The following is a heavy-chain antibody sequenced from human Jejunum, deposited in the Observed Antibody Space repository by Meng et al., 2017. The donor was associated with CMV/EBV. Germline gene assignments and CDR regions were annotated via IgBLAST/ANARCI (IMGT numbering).Heavy chain of an antibody. CDR1: GYTFTGYY. Sequence: KVSCKASGYTFTGYYLHGVRQAPGQGLEWMGRINPDTGGTNYAQKFQGRVTMTRDTSISTAYMELSRLTSDDTAVYFCMTVTGNYPYWGQGALVTVSS. J-gene: IGHJ4*02. CDR3: MTVTGNYPY. V-gene: IGHV1-2*06. D-gene: IGHD1-7*01. CDR2: INPDTGGT.